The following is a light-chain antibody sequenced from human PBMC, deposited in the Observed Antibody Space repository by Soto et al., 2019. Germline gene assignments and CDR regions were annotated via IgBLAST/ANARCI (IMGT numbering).Light chain of an antibody. Sequence: EIVLTQSPAILSVSPGGRATLSCRASQSIKTYLPWYQQKAGQPPRLLIYRASTRATGIPARFSGSGSGTEFSLTSSSLQSDDCAVYYCQQYNTWPPKYTFGQGTKLEIK. V-gene: IGKV3-15*01. CDR2: RAS. J-gene: IGKJ2*01. CDR1: QSIKTY. CDR3: QQYNTWPPKYT.